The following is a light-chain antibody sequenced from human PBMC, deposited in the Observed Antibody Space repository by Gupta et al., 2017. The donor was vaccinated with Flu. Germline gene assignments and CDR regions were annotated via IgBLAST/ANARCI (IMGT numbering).Light chain of an antibody. CDR1: RSSDTW. J-gene: IGKJ1*01. Sequence: PSTLSALVEARVTISCRAHRSSDTWLAWSKPQPGKAPQLLIYKASLLESGVPSSFSGGGSGNECLPTINSLQPDDVATDYGQQCNSYPWTWGQGTKVEIK. CDR2: KAS. V-gene: IGKV1-5*03. CDR3: QQCNSYPWT.